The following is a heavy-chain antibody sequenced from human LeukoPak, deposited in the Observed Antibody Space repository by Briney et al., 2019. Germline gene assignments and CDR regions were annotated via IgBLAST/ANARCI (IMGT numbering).Heavy chain of an antibody. CDR1: GFTSSSYN. Sequence: GRSLRPSCAASGFTSSSYNTNWVRHAPGKGLEWVSSISSSSSYIYYADSVKGRFTISRDNAKNSLYLQMNSLRAEDTAVYYCARRVYYDFWSGYYYFDYWGQGTLVTVSS. D-gene: IGHD3-3*01. CDR3: ARRVYYDFWSGYYYFDY. J-gene: IGHJ4*02. CDR2: ISSSSSYI. V-gene: IGHV3-21*01.